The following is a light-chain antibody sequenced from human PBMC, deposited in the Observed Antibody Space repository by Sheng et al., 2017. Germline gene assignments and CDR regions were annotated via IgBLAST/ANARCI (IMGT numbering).Light chain of an antibody. CDR2: GAS. CDR1: QSVDNNY. CDR3: QQYGSSPRT. V-gene: IGKV3-20*01. J-gene: IGKJ4*01. Sequence: EIVLTQSPGTLSLSPGERATLSCRASQSVDNNYLAWYQQKPGQAPRVLIYGASSRATGIPDRFSGSGSGTDFTLTISRLEPEDFAVYYCQQYGSSPRTFGGGTKVEIK.